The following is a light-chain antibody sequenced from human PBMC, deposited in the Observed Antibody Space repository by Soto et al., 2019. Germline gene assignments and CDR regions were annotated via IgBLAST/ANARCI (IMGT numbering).Light chain of an antibody. CDR1: SSNTGTNA. CDR3: AAWDDSLNGYV. J-gene: IGLJ1*01. Sequence: QSVLTQPPSASGTPGQRVTISCPGGSSNTGTNAVNWYQQLPGTAPKLLIYNNNQRPSGVPDRFSGSKSGTSASLAISGLQSEDEADYYCAAWDDSLNGYVFGTGTKVTVL. V-gene: IGLV1-44*01. CDR2: NNN.